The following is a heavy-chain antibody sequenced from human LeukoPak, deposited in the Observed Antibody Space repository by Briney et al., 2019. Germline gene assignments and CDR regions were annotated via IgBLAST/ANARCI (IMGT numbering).Heavy chain of an antibody. Sequence: GGSLRLSCVASGFSFSSYNMNWVRQAPGKGLEWVSSISRSASNIYYAASVKGRFTISRDNAKNSFYLQMNSLRAEDTAVFYCARDPEGFGATYFDYWGQGTLVTVSS. CDR2: ISRSASNI. V-gene: IGHV3-21*01. CDR1: GFSFSSYN. CDR3: ARDPEGFGATYFDY. J-gene: IGHJ4*02. D-gene: IGHD3-16*01.